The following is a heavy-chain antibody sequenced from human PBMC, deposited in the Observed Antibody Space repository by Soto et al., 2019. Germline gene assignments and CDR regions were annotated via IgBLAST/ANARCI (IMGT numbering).Heavy chain of an antibody. CDR2: TSYDGSND. CDR1: GFSFRTYA. Sequence: GGSLRLSCAASGFSFRTYAMHWVRQAPGKGLEWVAITSYDGSNDDYADSVRGRFTISRDNTRNTLYLQMNSLRTEDTAVYFCARAKHDAYALGYFDYWGQGTLVTVSS. CDR3: ARAKHDAYALGYFDY. V-gene: IGHV3-30-3*01. J-gene: IGHJ4*02. D-gene: IGHD3-22*01.